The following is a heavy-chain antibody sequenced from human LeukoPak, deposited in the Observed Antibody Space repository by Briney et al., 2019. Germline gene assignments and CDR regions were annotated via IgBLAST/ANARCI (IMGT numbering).Heavy chain of an antibody. D-gene: IGHD2-2*01. V-gene: IGHV1-46*01. CDR2: INPSGGST. CDR3: ARELVVLAAAFDY. Sequence: LVKVSCKASGYTFTRYYMHWVRQAPGQGLEWMGIINPSGGSTSYAQKFQGRVTMTRDTSTSTVYMELSSLGPEDTAVYYCARELVVLAAAFDYWGQGTLVTVSS. CDR1: GYTFTRYY. J-gene: IGHJ4*02.